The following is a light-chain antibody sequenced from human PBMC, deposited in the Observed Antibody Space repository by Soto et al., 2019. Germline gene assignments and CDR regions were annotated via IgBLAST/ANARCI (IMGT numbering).Light chain of an antibody. CDR1: QSISSW. CDR2: DAS. J-gene: IGKJ4*01. V-gene: IGKV1-5*01. Sequence: DIQMTQSPSTLSASVGDRVTITCRASQSISSWLAWYQQKPGKALKLLIYDASSLESGVPSRFSGSGSGTEFTLTISSLQPDDFATYYCQQYNSYSLLTFGGGTKVEIK. CDR3: QQYNSYSLLT.